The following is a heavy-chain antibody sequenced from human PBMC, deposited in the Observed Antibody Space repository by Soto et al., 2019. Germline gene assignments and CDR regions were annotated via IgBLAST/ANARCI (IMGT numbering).Heavy chain of an antibody. CDR2: INPNSGGT. D-gene: IGHD2-2*01. Sequence: VQLVQSGAEVKKPGASVKVSCKASGYTFTGYYMHWVRQAPGQGLEWMGWINPNSGGTNYAQKFQGWVTMTRDTSISTAYMELSRLRSDDTAVYYCARGGIVVVPAPHLFDYWGQGTLVTVSS. CDR3: ARGGIVVVPAPHLFDY. V-gene: IGHV1-2*04. CDR1: GYTFTGYY. J-gene: IGHJ4*02.